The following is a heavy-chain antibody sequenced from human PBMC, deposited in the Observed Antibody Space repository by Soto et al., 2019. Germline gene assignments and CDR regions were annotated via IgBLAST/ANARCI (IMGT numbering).Heavy chain of an antibody. CDR3: ARDKWGGYPGHFDY. CDR1: GGSISPNY. CDR2: ISYSGTA. V-gene: IGHV4-59*01. Sequence: SETLSLTCTVSGGSISPNYWSWIRQPPGKGLEWIGYISYSGTATYNPSVESRVTMSIDTSKNQFSLKISSVTAAGTAMYYCARDKWGGYPGHFDYWGQGTLVTVSS. J-gene: IGHJ4*02. D-gene: IGHD1-26*01.